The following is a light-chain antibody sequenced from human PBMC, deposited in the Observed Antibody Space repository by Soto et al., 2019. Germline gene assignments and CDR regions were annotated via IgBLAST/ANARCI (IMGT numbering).Light chain of an antibody. V-gene: IGKV3D-20*02. CDR3: QQRSNWPRT. J-gene: IGKJ1*01. CDR1: QSVSSSY. CDR2: GAS. Sequence: EIVLTQSPCTLSLSPGEIATLSCRASQSVSSSYLAWYQQKPGQAPRLLIFGASTRATGIPARFSGSGSGTDFTLTISSLEPEDFAVYYCQQRSNWPRTFGQGTKVDI.